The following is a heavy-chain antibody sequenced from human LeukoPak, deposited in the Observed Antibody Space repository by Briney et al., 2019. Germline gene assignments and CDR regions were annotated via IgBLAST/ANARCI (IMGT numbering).Heavy chain of an antibody. CDR1: GFTFSSYE. Sequence: PGGSLRLSCAASGFTFSSYEMNWVRQAPGKGLEYVAAVSSNGGRTYYANSVEGRFSISRDNSRNTLYLQMGSLRAEDTAVYYCARDLRSGAYYYFYMDVWGNGTTVIVSS. CDR3: ARDLRSGAYYYFYMDV. D-gene: IGHD3-3*01. V-gene: IGHV3-64*01. J-gene: IGHJ6*03. CDR2: VSSNGGRT.